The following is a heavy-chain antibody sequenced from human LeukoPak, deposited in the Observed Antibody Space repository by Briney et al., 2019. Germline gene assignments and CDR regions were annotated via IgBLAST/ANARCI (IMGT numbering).Heavy chain of an antibody. D-gene: IGHD3-9*01. J-gene: IGHJ4*02. V-gene: IGHV1-2*02. Sequence: ASVKVSCKASGYTFTGYYMHWVRQAPGQGLEWVGWINPNSGGTNYAQKFQGRVTMTKDTSISTAYMELTRLRSDDTAVYYCARGRYFDWSYGYFDYWGQGTLVTVSS. CDR1: GYTFTGYY. CDR3: ARGRYFDWSYGYFDY. CDR2: INPNSGGT.